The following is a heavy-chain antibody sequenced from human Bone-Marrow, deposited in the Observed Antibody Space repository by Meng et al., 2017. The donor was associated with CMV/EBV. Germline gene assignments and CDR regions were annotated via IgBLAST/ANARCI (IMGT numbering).Heavy chain of an antibody. Sequence: LSLTCAASGFTFSSYSMNWVRQAPGKGLEWVSSISSSSSYIYYADSVKGRFTISRDNAKNSLYLQMNSLRAEDTAVYYCARDGGYGMDVWGQGTTVTVSS. CDR1: GFTFSSYS. CDR3: ARDGGYGMDV. J-gene: IGHJ6*02. CDR2: ISSSSSYI. V-gene: IGHV3-21*01. D-gene: IGHD3-16*01.